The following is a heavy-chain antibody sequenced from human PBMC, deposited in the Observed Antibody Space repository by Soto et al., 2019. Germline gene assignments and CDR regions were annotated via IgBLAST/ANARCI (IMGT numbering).Heavy chain of an antibody. V-gene: IGHV3-53*01. D-gene: IGHD3-22*01. Sequence: GGSLRFSCAASGFTVSSNYMSWVRQAPGKGLEWVSVIYSGGSTYYADSVKGRFTISRDNSKNTLYLQMNSLRAEDTAVYYCATTYYYDSSGYYSDYWGQGTLVTVSS. CDR2: IYSGGST. CDR1: GFTVSSNY. CDR3: ATTYYYDSSGYYSDY. J-gene: IGHJ4*02.